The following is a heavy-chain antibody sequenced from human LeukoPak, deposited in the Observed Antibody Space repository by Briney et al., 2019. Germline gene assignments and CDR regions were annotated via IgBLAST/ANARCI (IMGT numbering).Heavy chain of an antibody. CDR2: INPSGGST. V-gene: IGHV1-46*01. CDR3: ARSTPYDILTGSRYYFDY. CDR1: GYIFTSYY. J-gene: IGHJ4*02. Sequence: ASVKVSCKASGYIFTSYYMHWVRQAPGQGLEWMGIINPSGGSTSYAQKFQGRVTMTRDTSTSTVYMELSSLRSEDTAVYYCARSTPYDILTGSRYYFDYWGQGTLVTVSS. D-gene: IGHD3-9*01.